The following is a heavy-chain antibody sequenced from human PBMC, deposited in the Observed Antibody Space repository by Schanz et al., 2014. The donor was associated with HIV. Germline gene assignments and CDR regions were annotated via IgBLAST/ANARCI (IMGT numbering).Heavy chain of an antibody. Sequence: GQLVEAGGGVVQPGRALRLSCAASGFTFSSYGMHWGRQAPGKGLGWGSAIRGSGISTYYADSVKGRFTISRDNSKNTLYLQMNSLRAEDTAVYYCARGSGPYYYYYGMDVWGQGTTVTVSS. V-gene: IGHV3-NL1*01. D-gene: IGHD2-15*01. CDR3: ARGSGPYYYYYGMDV. CDR2: IRGSGIST. J-gene: IGHJ6*02. CDR1: GFTFSSYG.